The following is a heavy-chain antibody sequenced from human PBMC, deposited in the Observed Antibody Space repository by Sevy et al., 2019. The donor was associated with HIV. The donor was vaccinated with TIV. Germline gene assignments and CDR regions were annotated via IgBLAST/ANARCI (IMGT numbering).Heavy chain of an antibody. CDR2: ISYDGSNK. V-gene: IGHV3-30-3*01. Sequence: GGSLRLSCAATGFTFSSYAMHWVRQAPGKGLEWVAVISYDGSNKYYPDSVKGRFTISRDNSKNTLYLQMNSLRPEDTAVYYCARGSIRYYDILTGGFDPWGQGTLVTVS. CDR3: ARGSIRYYDILTGGFDP. CDR1: GFTFSSYA. J-gene: IGHJ5*02. D-gene: IGHD3-9*01.